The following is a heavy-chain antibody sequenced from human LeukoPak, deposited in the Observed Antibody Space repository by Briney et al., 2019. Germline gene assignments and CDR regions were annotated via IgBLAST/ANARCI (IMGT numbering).Heavy chain of an antibody. CDR2: ISGSAGTT. J-gene: IGHJ4*02. CDR1: GFTFSNYA. D-gene: IGHD3-16*01. V-gene: IGHV3-23*01. CDR3: AKSSGFGAARYYFDY. Sequence: GGSLRLSCAASGFTFSNYALNWVRQAPGKGLEWVSVISGSAGTTYYADSVKGRFTISGDNSKNTLYLQMNSLRAEDTAVYYCAKSSGFGAARYYFDYWGQGTLVTVSS.